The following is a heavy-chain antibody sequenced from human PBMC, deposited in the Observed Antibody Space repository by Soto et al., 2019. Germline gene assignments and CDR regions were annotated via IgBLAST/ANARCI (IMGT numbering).Heavy chain of an antibody. V-gene: IGHV4-4*02. CDR3: ARGGGYYFDY. D-gene: IGHD3-16*01. CDR2: IFHTGST. CDR1: SGSVGSNNW. J-gene: IGHJ4*02. Sequence: QVQLQESGPGLVQPSGTLSLTCTVSSGSVGSNNWWNWVRLPPGKGLEWIGEIFHTGSTNYSPSLRGRVTISLDMSRNQFSLSLTSVTAADTAFYYSARGGGYYFDYWGQGTLVTVSS.